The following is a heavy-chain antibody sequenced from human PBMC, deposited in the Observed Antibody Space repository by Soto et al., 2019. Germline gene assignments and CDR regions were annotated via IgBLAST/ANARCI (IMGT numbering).Heavy chain of an antibody. CDR1: GGTFSSYA. D-gene: IGHD3-3*01. J-gene: IGHJ5*02. Sequence: SVKVSCKASGGTFSSYAISWVRQAPGQGLEWMGGIIPIFGTANYAQKLQGRVTMTTDTSTSTAYMELRSLRSDDTAVYYCARESEWLLTFDPWGQGTLVTVSS. V-gene: IGHV1-69*05. CDR2: IIPIFGTA. CDR3: ARESEWLLTFDP.